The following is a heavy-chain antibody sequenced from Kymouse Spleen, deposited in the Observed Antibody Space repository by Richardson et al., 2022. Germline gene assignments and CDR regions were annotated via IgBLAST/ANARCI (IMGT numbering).Heavy chain of an antibody. CDR2: IRSKANSYAT. V-gene: IGHV3-73*02. D-gene: IGHD3-10*01. Sequence: EVQLVESGGGLVQPGGSLKLSCAASGFTFSGSAMHWVRQASGKGLEWVGRIRSKANSYATAYAASVKGRFTISRDDSKNTAYLQMNSLKTEDTAVYYCTRHRTFPGYYYYGMDVWGQGTTVTVSS. CDR1: GFTFSGSA. J-gene: IGHJ6*02. CDR3: TRHRTFPGYYYYGMDV.